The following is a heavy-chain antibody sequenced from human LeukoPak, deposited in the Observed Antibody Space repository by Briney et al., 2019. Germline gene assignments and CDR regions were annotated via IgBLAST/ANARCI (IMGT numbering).Heavy chain of an antibody. V-gene: IGHV4-34*01. J-gene: IGHJ6*03. CDR2: INHSGST. D-gene: IGHD3-16*01. CDR3: AGAVGGGFFWFFFGFYYYMDV. CDR1: GGSFSGYY. Sequence: SETLSLTCAVYGGSFSGYYWSWIRQPPGKGLEWIGEINHSGSTNYNPSLKSRVTISVDTSKNQFSLKLSSVTAADTAVYYCAGAVGGGFFWFFFGFYYYMDVWGKGTTVTVSS.